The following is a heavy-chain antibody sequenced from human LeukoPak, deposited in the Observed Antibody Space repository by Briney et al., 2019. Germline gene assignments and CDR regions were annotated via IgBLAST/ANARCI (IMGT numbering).Heavy chain of an antibody. CDR1: GYTFTSYG. CDR3: ARAKLPYSSGWGVFDY. D-gene: IGHD6-19*01. V-gene: IGHV1-8*03. J-gene: IGHJ4*02. Sequence: ASVKVSCKASGYTFTSYGISWVRQAPGQGLEWMGWMNPNSGNTGYAQKFQGRVTITRNTSISTAYMELSSLRSEDTAVYYCARAKLPYSSGWGVFDYWGQGTLVTVSS. CDR2: MNPNSGNT.